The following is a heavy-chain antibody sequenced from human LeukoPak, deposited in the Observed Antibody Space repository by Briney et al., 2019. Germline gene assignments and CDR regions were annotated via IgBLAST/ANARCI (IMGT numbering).Heavy chain of an antibody. CDR2: INPNSGGT. Sequence: GASVRVSCKASGYTFTGYYMHWVRQAPGQGLEWMGWINPNSGGTIYAQKFQGRVTMTRDTSISTAYMELNRLRSDDTALYYCARVASTTRRHDAFDLWGQGTMVTVSS. J-gene: IGHJ3*01. D-gene: IGHD1-1*01. CDR3: ARVASTTRRHDAFDL. V-gene: IGHV1-2*02. CDR1: GYTFTGYY.